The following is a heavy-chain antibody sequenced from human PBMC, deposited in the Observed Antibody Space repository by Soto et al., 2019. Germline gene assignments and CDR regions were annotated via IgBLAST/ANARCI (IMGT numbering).Heavy chain of an antibody. CDR1: GYTFTSYA. V-gene: IGHV1-3*01. J-gene: IGHJ2*01. Sequence: QVQVVQSGAEVKKPGASVKVSCKASGYTFTSYAMHWVRQAPGQRLEWMGWINPGNGNTKNSQKVQGRVTITRDTFASTAYMELSSLRSEVTAVYYCARGASSVTTFYFDLWGRGTLVTVSS. CDR2: INPGNGNT. CDR3: ARGASSVTTFYFDL. D-gene: IGHD4-17*01.